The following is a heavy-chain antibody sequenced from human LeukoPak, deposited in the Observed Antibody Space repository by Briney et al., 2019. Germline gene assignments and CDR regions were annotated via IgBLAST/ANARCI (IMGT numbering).Heavy chain of an antibody. CDR2: IDHSGST. J-gene: IGHJ3*02. V-gene: IGHV4-34*01. CDR1: GGSFSGYY. Sequence: SETLSLTCAVYGGSFSGYYWSWIRQPPGKGLEWIGEIDHSGSTNYNPSLKSRVTISVDTSKNQFSLKLSSVTAADTAVYYCARIRRQWLVRGDAFDIWGQGTMVTVSS. D-gene: IGHD6-19*01. CDR3: ARIRRQWLVRGDAFDI.